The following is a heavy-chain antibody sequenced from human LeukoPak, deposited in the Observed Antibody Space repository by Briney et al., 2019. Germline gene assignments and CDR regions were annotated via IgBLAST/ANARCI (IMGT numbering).Heavy chain of an antibody. D-gene: IGHD5-18*01. J-gene: IGHJ4*02. CDR2: ISSSGSIM. CDR3: ARATVGHTYGAFDY. Sequence: GGSLRLSCAASGFTFDDYGMSWIRQAPGKGLEWVSYISSSGSIMYYADSVEGRFTISRDNAKNSLFLQMNSLRAEDTAVYYCARATVGHTYGAFDYWGQGTLVTVSS. V-gene: IGHV3-11*01. CDR1: GFTFDDYG.